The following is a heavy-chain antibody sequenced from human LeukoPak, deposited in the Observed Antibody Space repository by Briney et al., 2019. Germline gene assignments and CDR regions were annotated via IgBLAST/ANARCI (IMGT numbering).Heavy chain of an antibody. J-gene: IGHJ4*02. V-gene: IGHV1-69*04. D-gene: IGHD6-6*01. CDR2: IIPILGIA. Sequence: SVKVSCKASGGTFSSYTISWVRQAPGQGLEWMGRIIPILGIANYAQKFQGRVTITADKSTSTAYMELSSLRSEDTDVYYCARDLLYSSSSLTFDYWGQGTLVTVSS. CDR1: GGTFSSYT. CDR3: ARDLLYSSSSLTFDY.